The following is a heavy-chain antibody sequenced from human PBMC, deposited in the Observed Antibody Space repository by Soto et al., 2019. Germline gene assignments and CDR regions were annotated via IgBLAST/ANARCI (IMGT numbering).Heavy chain of an antibody. D-gene: IGHD4-17*01. Sequence: LRLSCAASGFTFSSYGMHWVRQAPGKGLEWVAVISYDGSNKYYADSVKGRFTISRDNSKNTLYLQMNSLRAEDTAVYYCAKAGFGDSGVNYYFDYWGQGTLVTVSS. CDR2: ISYDGSNK. V-gene: IGHV3-30*18. CDR3: AKAGFGDSGVNYYFDY. J-gene: IGHJ4*02. CDR1: GFTFSSYG.